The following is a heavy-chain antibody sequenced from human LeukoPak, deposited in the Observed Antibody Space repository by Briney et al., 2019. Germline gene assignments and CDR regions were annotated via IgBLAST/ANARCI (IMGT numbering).Heavy chain of an antibody. Sequence: GGSLRLSCAASGFTFSSYAMSWVRQAPGKGLEWVSAISGSGGSTYYADSVKGRFTISRDNSKNTLYLQMNSLRAEDTAVYYCAKSRRSGYYYYGMDVWGQGTTVTVSS. CDR1: GFTFSSYA. J-gene: IGHJ6*02. CDR3: AKSRRSGYYYYGMDV. V-gene: IGHV3-23*01. D-gene: IGHD6-19*01. CDR2: ISGSGGST.